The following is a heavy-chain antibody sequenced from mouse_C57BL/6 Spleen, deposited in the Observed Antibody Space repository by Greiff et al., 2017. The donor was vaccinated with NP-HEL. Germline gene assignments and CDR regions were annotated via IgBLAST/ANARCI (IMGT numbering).Heavy chain of an antibody. CDR2: IYPGDGDT. CDR1: GYAFSSYW. CDR3: ARGGVKGFDY. Sequence: VKVVESGAELVKPGASVKISCKASGYAFSSYWMNWVKQRPGKGLEWIGQIYPGDGDTNYNGKFKGKATLTADKSSSTAYMQLSSLTSEDSAVYFCARGGVKGFDYWGQGTTLTVSS. V-gene: IGHV1-80*01. J-gene: IGHJ2*01. D-gene: IGHD2-2*01.